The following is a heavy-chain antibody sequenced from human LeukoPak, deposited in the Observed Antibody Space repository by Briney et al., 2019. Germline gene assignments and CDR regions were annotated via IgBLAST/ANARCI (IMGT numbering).Heavy chain of an antibody. CDR3: AKDQLYSSSWYALDC. V-gene: IGHV3-48*01. Sequence: PGGSLRLSCAASGFTFSSYSMNWVRQAPGKGLEWVSYISSSSSTICYADSVKGRFTISRDNAKNSLYLQMNSLRAEDTAIYYCAKDQLYSSSWYALDCWGQGTLVTVSS. CDR1: GFTFSSYS. CDR2: ISSSSSTI. D-gene: IGHD6-13*01. J-gene: IGHJ4*02.